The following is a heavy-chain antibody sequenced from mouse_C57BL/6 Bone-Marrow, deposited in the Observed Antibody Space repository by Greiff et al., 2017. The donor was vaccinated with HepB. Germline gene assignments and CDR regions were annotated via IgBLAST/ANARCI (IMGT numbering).Heavy chain of an antibody. CDR2: ISSGGSYT. Sequence: EVQLQQSGGDLVKPGGSLKLSCAASGFTFSSYGMSWVRQTPDKRLDWVATISSGGSYTYYPDSVKGRFTISRDNAKNTLYLQMSSLKSEDTAMYYFARTYGNYAIDYWGQGTSVTVSS. CDR1: GFTFSSYG. V-gene: IGHV5-6*01. CDR3: ARTYGNYAIDY. D-gene: IGHD2-1*01. J-gene: IGHJ4*01.